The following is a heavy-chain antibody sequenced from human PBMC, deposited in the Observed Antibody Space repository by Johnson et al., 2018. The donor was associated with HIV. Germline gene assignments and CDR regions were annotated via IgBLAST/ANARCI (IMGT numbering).Heavy chain of an antibody. D-gene: IGHD3-9*01. V-gene: IGHV3-66*01. J-gene: IGHJ3*02. CDR1: GCTVSNNY. Sequence: VQLVESGGGLVQSGGSLRVSCAASGCTVSNNYMSRVRQAPGQGLEWVSLIYSGGSTYYADSVKGRFTISRDNSKNTLYLQMNSLRAEDTAVYYCARGYILTGYSGAFDIWGQGTMVTVSS. CDR3: ARGYILTGYSGAFDI. CDR2: IYSGGST.